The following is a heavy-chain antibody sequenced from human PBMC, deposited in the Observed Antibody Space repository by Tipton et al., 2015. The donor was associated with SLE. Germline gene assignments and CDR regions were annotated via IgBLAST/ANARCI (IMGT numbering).Heavy chain of an antibody. CDR3: ARDHVGDYCTGDCYPSGLLDS. J-gene: IGHJ4*02. Sequence: TLSLTCTVYGESLSGHYWVWIRQPPGKGLEWFGDFNHSGRIDYNPSLMSRVTISEATSKNQFSLTLTSVTAADTGLYYCARDHVGDYCTGDCYPSGLLDSWGQGTLVTVSS. CDR2: FNHSGRI. CDR1: GESLSGHY. D-gene: IGHD2-21*01. V-gene: IGHV4-34*01.